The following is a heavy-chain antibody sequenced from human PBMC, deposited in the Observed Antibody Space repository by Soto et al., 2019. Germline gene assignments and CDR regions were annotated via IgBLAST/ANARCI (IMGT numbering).Heavy chain of an antibody. J-gene: IGHJ5*02. CDR2: IWYDGSNK. CDR3: ARDPRGRQLVSGWFDP. CDR1: GFTFSSYG. D-gene: IGHD6-6*01. V-gene: IGHV3-33*01. Sequence: PGGSLRLSCAASGFTFSSYGMHWVRQAPGKGLEWVAVIWYDGSNKFFADSVKGRFTISRDNSKNTLYLQMNSLRAEDTAVYYCARDPRGRQLVSGWFDPWGQGTLVTVSS.